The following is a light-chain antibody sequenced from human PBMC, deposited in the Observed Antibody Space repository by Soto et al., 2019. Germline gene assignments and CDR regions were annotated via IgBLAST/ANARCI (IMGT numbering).Light chain of an antibody. J-gene: IGLJ1*01. Sequence: QSVLTQPASVSGSPGQSITISCTGTSSDVGGYNYVSWYQQHPGKAPKLMIYEVSNRPSGVSNRSSGSKSGNTASLTISGLQAEDEADYYCSSYTSSTFYVFGRGPKVTV. CDR3: SSYTSSTFYV. CDR1: SSDVGGYNY. V-gene: IGLV2-14*01. CDR2: EVS.